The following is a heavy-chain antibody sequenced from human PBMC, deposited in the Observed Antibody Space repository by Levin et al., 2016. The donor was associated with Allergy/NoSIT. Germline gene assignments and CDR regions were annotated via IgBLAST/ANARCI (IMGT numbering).Heavy chain of an antibody. J-gene: IGHJ4*02. D-gene: IGHD5-18*01. V-gene: IGHV3-73*01. Sequence: WIRQPPGKGLEWVGRIRSKANSYATAYAASVKGRFTISRDDSKNTAYLQMNSLKTEDTAVYYCTRLTVDTAMAPGDYWGQGTLVTVSS. CDR2: IRSKANSYAT. CDR3: TRLTVDTAMAPGDY.